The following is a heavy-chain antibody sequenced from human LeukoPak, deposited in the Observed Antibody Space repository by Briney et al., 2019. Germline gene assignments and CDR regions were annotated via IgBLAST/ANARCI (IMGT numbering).Heavy chain of an antibody. V-gene: IGHV1-2*02. D-gene: IGHD6-13*01. CDR1: GYTFTGYY. Sequence: ASVKVSCKASGYTFTGYYMHWVRQAPGQGLEWMGWINPNSGCTNYAQKFQGRVTMTRDTSISTAYMELSRLRSDDAAVYYCARVESIAAAGYFDYWGQGTLVTVSS. CDR3: ARVESIAAAGYFDY. CDR2: INPNSGCT. J-gene: IGHJ4*02.